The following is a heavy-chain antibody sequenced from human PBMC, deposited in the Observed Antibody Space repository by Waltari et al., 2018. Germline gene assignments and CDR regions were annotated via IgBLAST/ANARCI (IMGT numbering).Heavy chain of an antibody. CDR2: ISWDGGST. V-gene: IGHV3-20*04. Sequence: EVQLVESGGGLVKPGGSLRLSCAASGFTFDDYAMSWVRQAPGKGLEWVSRISWDGGSTYYADSVKGRFTISRDNAKNTLYLQMDRLRAEDTALYYCSRDFDYGSSYGLDSWGQGVVVTVSS. D-gene: IGHD4-17*01. J-gene: IGHJ4*03. CDR3: SRDFDYGSSYGLDS. CDR1: GFTFDDYA.